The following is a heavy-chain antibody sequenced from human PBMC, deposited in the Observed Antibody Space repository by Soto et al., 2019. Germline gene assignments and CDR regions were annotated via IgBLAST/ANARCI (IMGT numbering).Heavy chain of an antibody. J-gene: IGHJ6*02. CDR2: IYHSGST. CDR3: ARTSYYDSTGYYNMDV. CDR1: CGSFSSGGYS. V-gene: IGHV4-30-2*01. Sequence: TLSLTCAVYCGSFSSGGYSWSWIRQPPGKGLEWIGYIYHSGSTYYNPSLNSRVTISVDKSKNQFSLKLTSVTAADTADYYCARTSYYDSTGYYNMDVWGQGTTVTVSS. D-gene: IGHD3-22*01.